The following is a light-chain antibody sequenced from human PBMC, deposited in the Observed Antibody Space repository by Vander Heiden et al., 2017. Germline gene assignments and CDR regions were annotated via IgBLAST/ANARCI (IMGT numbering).Light chain of an antibody. J-gene: IGKJ2*01. CDR1: QSVLYSSNNKNY. V-gene: IGKV4-1*01. CDR3: QQYYSTPYT. Sequence: DIVMTHSPHSLAVSLGERATINCKSSQSVLYSSNNKNYLAWYQQKPGQPPKLLIYWASTRGSGVPDRFSSSGSGTDFTLTISSLQAEDVAVYYCQQYYSTPYTFGQGTKLEIK. CDR2: WAS.